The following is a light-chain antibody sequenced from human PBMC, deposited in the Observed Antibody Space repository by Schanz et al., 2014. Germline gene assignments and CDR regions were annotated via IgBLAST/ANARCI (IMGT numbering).Light chain of an antibody. CDR3: HQYGSSPPWT. J-gene: IGKJ1*01. CDR1: HSVRTN. CDR2: GAS. V-gene: IGKV3-20*01. Sequence: VVVTQSPGTLSVFPGERATLSCRASHSVRTNLAWYQQKPGQPPRLLIYGASSRATGVPARFSGSGSGTEFTLTISRLEPEDFAVYYCHQYGSSPPWTFGQGTRVEIK.